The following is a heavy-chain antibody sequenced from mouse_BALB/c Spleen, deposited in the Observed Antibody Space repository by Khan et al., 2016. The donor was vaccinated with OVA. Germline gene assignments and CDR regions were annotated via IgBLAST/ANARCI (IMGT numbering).Heavy chain of an antibody. CDR2: ISYSGNT. CDR3: ASTSNLKY. J-gene: IGHJ2*01. V-gene: IGHV3-2*02. Sequence: EVQLQESGPGLVKPSQSLYLTCTVTGYSITSGYGWNWIRQFPGNKLEWMGYISYSGNTTYNPYFKSRISITLDTSKNQFFLQLNAVTTEDRSKYYCASTSNLKYWGQGTTLTVSS. D-gene: IGHD2-5*01. CDR1: GYSITSGYG.